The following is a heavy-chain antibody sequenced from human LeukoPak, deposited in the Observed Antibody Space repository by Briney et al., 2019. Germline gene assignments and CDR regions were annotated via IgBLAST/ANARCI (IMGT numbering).Heavy chain of an antibody. V-gene: IGHV3-74*01. D-gene: IGHD6-13*01. Sequence: GGSLRLSCAACGFTFSSYWMRWVRQAPGKGLVWVSRINSDGSSTTYADSVKGRFTISRDNAKHTLYLQMNSLRAEDTAVYYCARGGSGSSPYFDYWGQGTLVTVSS. CDR2: INSDGSST. CDR3: ARGGSGSSPYFDY. CDR1: GFTFSSYW. J-gene: IGHJ4*02.